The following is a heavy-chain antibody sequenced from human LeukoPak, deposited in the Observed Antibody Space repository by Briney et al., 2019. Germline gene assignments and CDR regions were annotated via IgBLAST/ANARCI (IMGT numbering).Heavy chain of an antibody. CDR3: ARLQWGVYYFDY. J-gene: IGHJ4*02. Sequence: SETLSLTCTVSGGSISSSSYYWGWIRQPPGKGLEWIGSIYYSGSTYYNPSLKSRVTISVDTSKNQFSLKLSSVTAADTAVYYCARLQWGVYYFDYWGQGTLVTVSS. CDR1: GGSISSSSYY. CDR2: IYYSGST. V-gene: IGHV4-39*07. D-gene: IGHD1-26*01.